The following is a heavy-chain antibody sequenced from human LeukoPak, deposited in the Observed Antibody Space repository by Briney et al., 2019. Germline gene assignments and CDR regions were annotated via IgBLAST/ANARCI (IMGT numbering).Heavy chain of an antibody. CDR2: INPSGGST. CDR3: ARDESISILWW. Sequence: AASVKVSCKASGYTFTNYYMHWVRQAPGQGLEWMGIINPSGGSTNYAQKFQGRVTMTRDTSTGTVYMELSSLRSEDTAVYYCARDESISILWWWGQGTLVTVSS. V-gene: IGHV1-46*01. J-gene: IGHJ1*01. CDR1: GYTFTNYY. D-gene: IGHD2-21*01.